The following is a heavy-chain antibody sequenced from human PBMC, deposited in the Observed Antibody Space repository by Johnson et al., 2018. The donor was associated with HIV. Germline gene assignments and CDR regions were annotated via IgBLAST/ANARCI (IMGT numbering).Heavy chain of an antibody. D-gene: IGHD3-10*01. V-gene: IGHV3-30*02. CDR2: IRYAGSNK. CDR3: VKEGITMEVDI. J-gene: IGHJ3*02. Sequence: QVQLVESGRGVVQPGRSLRLSCAASGFTFSDYYMSWIRQAPGKGLEWVAFIRYAGSNKYYADSVKGRFTISRDNSKNTLYLQMDSLRAEDTAVYYCVKEGITMEVDIWGQGTTVTVSS. CDR1: GFTFSDYY.